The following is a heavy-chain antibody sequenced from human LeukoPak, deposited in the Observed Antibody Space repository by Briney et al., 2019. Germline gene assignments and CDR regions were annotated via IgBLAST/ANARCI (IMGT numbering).Heavy chain of an antibody. J-gene: IGHJ4*02. V-gene: IGHV5-51*01. D-gene: IGHD3-22*01. CDR2: IYPGDSDT. CDR3: ARHSQYYYDSDIDY. CDR1: GYSFTSYW. Sequence: AESLKISCKGSGYSFTSYWIGWVRQIRGEGLEWMGIIYPGDSDTRYSPSFQSQVTISADKSISTAYLQWSSLKASDTAMYYCARHSQYYYDSDIDYWGQGTLVTVSS.